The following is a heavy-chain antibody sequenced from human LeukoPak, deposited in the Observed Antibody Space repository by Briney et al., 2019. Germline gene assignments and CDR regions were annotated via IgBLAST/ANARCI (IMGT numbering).Heavy chain of an antibody. V-gene: IGHV3-30*02. CDR2: IRFDGSNA. CDR3: AGDFDY. Sequence: GGSLRLSCAASGFTVCPHGMHWLRQAPGKGLEWVTFIRFDGSNAYYTDSVKGRFTISRDNSKNTLYLQMNSLTTEDTAVYYCAGDFDYWGQGTLVTVSS. J-gene: IGHJ4*02. CDR1: GFTVCPHG.